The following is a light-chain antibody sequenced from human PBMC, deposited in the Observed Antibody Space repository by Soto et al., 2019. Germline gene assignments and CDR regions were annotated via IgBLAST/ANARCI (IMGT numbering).Light chain of an antibody. CDR1: SSNIGSKT. CDR3: AAWDDSLNAYV. V-gene: IGLV1-44*01. J-gene: IGLJ1*01. Sequence: QSVLTQPPSASGTPGQRVTISCSGSSSNIGSKTVNWYQQLPGTAPKILIYSNNQRPSGVPDRFSGSKSGTSASLAISGLQSEDEADYYCAAWDDSLNAYVFGSGTKLTVL. CDR2: SNN.